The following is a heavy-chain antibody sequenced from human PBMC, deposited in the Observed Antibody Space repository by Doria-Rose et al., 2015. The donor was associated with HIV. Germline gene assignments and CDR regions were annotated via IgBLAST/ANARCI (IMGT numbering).Heavy chain of an antibody. Sequence: QVTLKESGPVLVKPTETLTLTCTVSGVSLSSPGMGVSWIRQPPGKALEWHANIFSDDERSYNTSLTSRLTISRGTSKGQVVLTMTDMDPVDTATYYCARIKSSRWYHKYYFDFWGQGTLVIVSA. CDR1: GVSLSSPGMG. J-gene: IGHJ4*02. CDR2: IFSDDER. CDR3: ARIKSSRWYHKYYFDF. D-gene: IGHD6-13*01. V-gene: IGHV2-26*01.